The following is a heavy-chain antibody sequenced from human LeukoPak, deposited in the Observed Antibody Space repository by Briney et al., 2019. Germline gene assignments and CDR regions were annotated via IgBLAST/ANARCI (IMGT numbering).Heavy chain of an antibody. D-gene: IGHD6-13*01. CDR1: GFSFTNSW. CDR2: IKQDGSDK. V-gene: IGHV3-7*01. Sequence: GGSLRLSCAASGFSFTNSWMTWVRQAPGKGLEWVANIKQDGSDKYYVDPVKGRFTVSRDNAKNSLFLQMNNLRVDDTAVYYCGRGGYTSSWYWVDWGQGTQVTVSS. CDR3: GRGGYTSSWYWVD. J-gene: IGHJ4*02.